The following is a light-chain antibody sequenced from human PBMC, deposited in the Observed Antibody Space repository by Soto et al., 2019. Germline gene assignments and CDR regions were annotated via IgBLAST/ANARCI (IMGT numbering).Light chain of an antibody. CDR3: QQYDNWPT. CDR1: QSVSSN. J-gene: IGKJ5*01. CDR2: GAS. V-gene: IGKV3-15*01. Sequence: EIVMTQSPVTLSVSPGERVTLSCRASQSVSSNLAWYQHKPGQTPRLLFYGASTRASGLPARFSGRGSGTEFTLSSSSLQSEDSALYYCQQYDNWPTFGQGTRLEIK.